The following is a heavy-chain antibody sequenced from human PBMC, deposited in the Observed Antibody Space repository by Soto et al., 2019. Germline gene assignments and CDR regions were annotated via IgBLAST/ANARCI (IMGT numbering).Heavy chain of an antibody. V-gene: IGHV4-4*02. CDR2: IYHSGST. CDR3: AREKPTGGSYSYYYYCGMDV. CDR1: AGLISRGDW. D-gene: IGHD1-26*01. Sequence: SEDLPVTTAVSAGLISRGDWWRWGRHTERKGLEWIGEIYHSGSTNYNPSLKSRVTISVDKSKNQFSLKLSSVTAANTAVYYCAREKPTGGSYSYYYYCGMDVWGQGTTVT. J-gene: IGHJ6*02.